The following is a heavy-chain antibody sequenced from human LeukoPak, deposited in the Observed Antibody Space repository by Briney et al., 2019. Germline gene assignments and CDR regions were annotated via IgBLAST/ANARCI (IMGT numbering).Heavy chain of an antibody. CDR1: GGSISSSSYY. D-gene: IGHD3-10*01. CDR3: ATGPKVRGVSHYFDY. CDR2: IYYSGST. Sequence: PSETLSLTCTVSGGSISSSSYYWGWIRQPPGKGLEWIGSIYYSGSTYYNPSLKSRVTISVDTSKNQFSLKLSSVTAADSAVYYCATGPKVRGVSHYFDYWGQGTLVTVSS. J-gene: IGHJ4*02. V-gene: IGHV4-39*07.